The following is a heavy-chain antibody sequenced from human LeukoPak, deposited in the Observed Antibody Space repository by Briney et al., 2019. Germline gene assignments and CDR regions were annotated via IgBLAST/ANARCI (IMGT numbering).Heavy chain of an antibody. CDR2: IYYSGST. Sequence: SETLSLTCTVSGGSISSSSYYWGWIRQPPGKGLEWIGSIYYSGSTYYNPSLKSRVTISVDTSKNQFSLKLSSVTAADTAVYYCATSSGQLPPQYYYYYYGMDVWGQGTTVTVSS. CDR1: GGSISSSSYY. V-gene: IGHV4-39*01. J-gene: IGHJ6*02. CDR3: ATSSGQLPPQYYYYYYGMDV. D-gene: IGHD2-2*01.